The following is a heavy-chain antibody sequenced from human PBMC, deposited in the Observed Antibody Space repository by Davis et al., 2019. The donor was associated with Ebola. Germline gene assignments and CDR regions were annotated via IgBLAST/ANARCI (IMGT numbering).Heavy chain of an antibody. CDR2: ISYDGSNK. CDR3: AREGSVINLGYYYYYGMDV. Sequence: GESLKISCAASGFTFSSYGMHWVRQAPGKGLEWVAVISYDGSNKYYADSVKGRFTISRDNSKNTLYLQMNSLRAEDTAVYYCAREGSVINLGYYYYYGMDVWGQGTTVTVSS. V-gene: IGHV3-30*19. CDR1: GFTFSSYG. J-gene: IGHJ6*02. D-gene: IGHD2-15*01.